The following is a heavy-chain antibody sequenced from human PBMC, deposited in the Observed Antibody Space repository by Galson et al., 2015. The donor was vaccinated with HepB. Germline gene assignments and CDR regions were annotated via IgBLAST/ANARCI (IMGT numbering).Heavy chain of an antibody. CDR3: ARGGYSYVPFDY. D-gene: IGHD5-18*01. J-gene: IGHJ4*02. Sequence: SETLSLTCAVTDGSLNTYYWSWIRQPPGKGLEWIGYIYSSGSTNYTPSLKSRVTISVDTSKNQFSLGLSSVTAADTAVYYCARGGYSYVPFDYWGQGTLVTVSS. CDR1: DGSLNTYY. CDR2: IYSSGST. V-gene: IGHV4-59*01.